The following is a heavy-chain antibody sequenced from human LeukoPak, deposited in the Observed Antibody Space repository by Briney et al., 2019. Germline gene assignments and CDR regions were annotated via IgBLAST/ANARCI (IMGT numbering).Heavy chain of an antibody. Sequence: PGRSLRLSCAASGFTFSSYGMHWVRQAPGKGLEWVAVISYDGSNKYYADSVKGRFTISRDNSKNTLYLQINSLRAEDTAVYYCAKEGVYYYYGMDVWGQGTTVTVSS. CDR1: GFTFSSYG. CDR2: ISYDGSNK. V-gene: IGHV3-30*18. CDR3: AKEGVYYYYGMDV. J-gene: IGHJ6*02.